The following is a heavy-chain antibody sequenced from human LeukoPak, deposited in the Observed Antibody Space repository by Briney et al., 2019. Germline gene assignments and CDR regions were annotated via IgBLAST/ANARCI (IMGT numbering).Heavy chain of an antibody. Sequence: PSETLSLTCTVSGGSISSSSYYWGWIRQPPGKGLEWIGSIYYSGSTYYNPSLKSRVTISVDTSKNQFSLKLSSVTAADTAVYYCASRSKVRGVMRSHYFDYWGQGTLVTVSS. J-gene: IGHJ4*02. CDR2: IYYSGST. D-gene: IGHD3-10*01. V-gene: IGHV4-39*01. CDR1: GGSISSSSYY. CDR3: ASRSKVRGVMRSHYFDY.